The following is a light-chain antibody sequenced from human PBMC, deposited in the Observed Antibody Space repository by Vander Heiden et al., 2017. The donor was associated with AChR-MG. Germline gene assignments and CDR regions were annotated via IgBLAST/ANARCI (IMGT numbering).Light chain of an antibody. CDR1: SSDVGGYNY. CDR3: SSYSSSSTSYV. V-gene: IGLV2-14*03. CDR2: DVT. Sequence: QSALTQPASVSGSLGQSITISCTGTSSDVGGYNYVSWYQQHPGKAPKLMIYDVTNRPSGVSNRFSGSKSGHTASLTISGLQAEDEADYYCSSYSSSSTSYVFAPGTKVTVL. J-gene: IGLJ1*01.